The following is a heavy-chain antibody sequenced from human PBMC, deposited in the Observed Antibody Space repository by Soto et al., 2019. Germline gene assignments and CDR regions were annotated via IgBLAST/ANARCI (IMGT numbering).Heavy chain of an antibody. CDR3: AKDRGGFSAFDI. V-gene: IGHV3-30*18. J-gene: IGHJ3*02. Sequence: QVQLVESGGGVVQPGRSLRLSCAASGFTFSSYGMHWVRQAPGKGLEWVAVISYDGSNKYYADSVKGRFTISRDNSKNTLYLQKTSLRAEDTAVYYGAKDRGGFSAFDIWGQGTMVTVSS. CDR1: GFTFSSYG. D-gene: IGHD3-10*01. CDR2: ISYDGSNK.